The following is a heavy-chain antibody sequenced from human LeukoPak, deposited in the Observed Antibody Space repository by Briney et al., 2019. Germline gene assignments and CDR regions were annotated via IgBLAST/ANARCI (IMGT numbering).Heavy chain of an antibody. CDR1: GFTVSSNY. J-gene: IGHJ3*02. Sequence: GGSLRLSCAASGFTVSSNYMSWVRQAPGKGLEWVSVIYSGGSTYYADSVKGRFTISRDNSKNTLYLQTNSLRAEDTAVYYCAREQTATRGAFDIWGQGTMVTVSS. D-gene: IGHD5-18*01. CDR3: AREQTATRGAFDI. V-gene: IGHV3-53*01. CDR2: IYSGGST.